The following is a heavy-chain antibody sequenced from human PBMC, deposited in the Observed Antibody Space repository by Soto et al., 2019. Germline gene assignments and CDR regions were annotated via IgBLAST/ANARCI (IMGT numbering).Heavy chain of an antibody. CDR1: GGSFSGYY. CDR3: ARLHYDFWSGYYFDY. Sequence: SETLSLTCAVYGGSFSGYYWSWIRQPPGKGLEWIGEINHSGSTNYNPSLKSRVTISVDTSKNQFSLKLSSVAAADTAVYYCARLHYDFWSGYYFDYWGQGTLVTVYS. J-gene: IGHJ4*02. D-gene: IGHD3-3*01. V-gene: IGHV4-34*01. CDR2: INHSGST.